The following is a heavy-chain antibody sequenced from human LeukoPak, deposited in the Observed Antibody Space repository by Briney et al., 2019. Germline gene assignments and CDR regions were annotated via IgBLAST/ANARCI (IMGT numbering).Heavy chain of an antibody. CDR2: INWNGGST. Sequence: GGPLRLSCAASGFTFDDYGMSWVRQAPGKGLEWVSGINWNGGSTGYADSVKGRFTISRDNAKNSLYLQMNSLRAEDTALYYCARVLSGSYYGYWGQGTLVTVSS. J-gene: IGHJ4*02. CDR1: GFTFDDYG. D-gene: IGHD1-26*01. CDR3: ARVLSGSYYGY. V-gene: IGHV3-20*04.